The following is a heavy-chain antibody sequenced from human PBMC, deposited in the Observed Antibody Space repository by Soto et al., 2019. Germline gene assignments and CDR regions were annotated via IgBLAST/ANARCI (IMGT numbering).Heavy chain of an antibody. J-gene: IGHJ4*02. Sequence: SETLSLTCAVYGGSFSGYYWTWIRQPPGTGLEWIASMHYGGSTFYKASLRSRASIFADTSKNQLSLKLRSVTTADTAVYYCVSHVNIRLAGTGFDSWGRGTLVTVSS. D-gene: IGHD6-19*01. CDR3: VSHVNIRLAGTGFDS. CDR2: MHYGGST. CDR1: GGSFSGYY. V-gene: IGHV4-34*01.